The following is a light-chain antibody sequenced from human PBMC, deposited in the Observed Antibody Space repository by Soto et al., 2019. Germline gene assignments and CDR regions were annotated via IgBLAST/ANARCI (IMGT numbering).Light chain of an antibody. CDR2: GAS. CDR3: QQYDNSPLT. J-gene: IGKJ4*01. CDR1: QTVSSNF. V-gene: IGKV3-20*01. Sequence: EIVLTQSPGTLSLSPGDRAALSCSASQTVSSNFLAWYQQRPAQAPRLLIYGASNRATGIPDRFSGSGSGTDFTLTISRLEPEDFAVYYCQQYDNSPLTFGGGTKVDIK.